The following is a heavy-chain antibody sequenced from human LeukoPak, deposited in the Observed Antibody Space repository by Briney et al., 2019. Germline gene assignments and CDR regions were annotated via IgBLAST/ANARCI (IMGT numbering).Heavy chain of an antibody. Sequence: SETLSLTCAVYNGSFSDYYWSWIRQSPEKGLEWIGEVNHGGDTNYNPSLRSRVTISLDTSKNHFSLKLRSVTAADTAIYNCARAAWNGGGGFDPWGQGTLVTVSS. J-gene: IGHJ5*02. CDR1: NGSFSDYY. D-gene: IGHD3-16*01. CDR2: VNHGGDT. CDR3: ARAAWNGGGGFDP. V-gene: IGHV4-34*01.